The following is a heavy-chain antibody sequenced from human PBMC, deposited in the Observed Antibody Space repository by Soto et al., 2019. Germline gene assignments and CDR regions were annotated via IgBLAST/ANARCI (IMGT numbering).Heavy chain of an antibody. J-gene: IGHJ4*02. V-gene: IGHV3-74*01. CDR1: GFIFSSHW. CDR3: VRVNNWSYDY. Sequence: PGGSLRLSCAASGFIFSSHWMHWVRQAPGKGLVWVSHIGPDGSNMRDADSVQGRFTISRDNARNTLYLQMNSLRDEDTAVYYCVRVNNWSYDYWGQGILVTVSS. CDR2: IGPDGSNM. D-gene: IGHD1-1*01.